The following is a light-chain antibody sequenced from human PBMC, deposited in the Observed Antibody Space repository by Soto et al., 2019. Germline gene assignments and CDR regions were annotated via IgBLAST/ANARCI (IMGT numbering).Light chain of an antibody. CDR2: STT. V-gene: IGLV7-43*01. CDR3: LLYYGAAVV. Sequence: QAGVTQETSLTVSPGGTVTFTCDSCTGPVTSDYYPNWFQQKLRQAPRALIYSTTKKHSWTPARFSGSLLGGKDALTLSGVQPEDEGDYFCLLYYGAAVVFGGGFKLTVL. CDR1: TGPVTSDYY. J-gene: IGLJ2*01.